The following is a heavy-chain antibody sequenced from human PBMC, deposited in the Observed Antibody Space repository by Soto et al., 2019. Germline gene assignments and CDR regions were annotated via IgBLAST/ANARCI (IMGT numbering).Heavy chain of an antibody. J-gene: IGHJ4*02. D-gene: IGHD6-13*01. CDR3: SGDSSTWVWGDF. V-gene: IGHV4-39*01. Sequence: QLQESGPVLVNSAETLSLTTIVSGRSISSSSYHWVWVRPPTAEGVERIWTISYSGSTFCNPYSKSRVSLNADASKNRFALHLSSVTAPDSPVHYCSGDSSTWVWGDFWGQGTLVPVSS. CDR1: GRSISSSSYH. CDR2: ISYSGST.